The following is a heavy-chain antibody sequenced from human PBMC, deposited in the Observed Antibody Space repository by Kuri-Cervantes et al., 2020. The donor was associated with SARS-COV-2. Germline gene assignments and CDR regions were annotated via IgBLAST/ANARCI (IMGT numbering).Heavy chain of an antibody. CDR2: IYYRGSA. D-gene: IGHD3-3*01. Sequence: SETLSLTCSVSGGSLNSGDYYWTWVRQPPGKGLEWIGNIYYRGSASYNPSLKSRLTMSLDMSKSQFSLKLSSVTAADTAVYYCARQGLDYDFWSGYSGFDYWGQGTLVTVSS. CDR3: ARQGLDYDFWSGYSGFDY. V-gene: IGHV4-30-4*08. J-gene: IGHJ4*02. CDR1: GGSLNSGDYY.